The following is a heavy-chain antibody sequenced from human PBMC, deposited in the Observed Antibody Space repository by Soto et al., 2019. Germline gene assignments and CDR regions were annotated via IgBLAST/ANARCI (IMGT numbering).Heavy chain of an antibody. J-gene: IGHJ5*01. CDR1: GYNFVNYW. Sequence: GESLKISCKGSGYNFVNYWIGWLRQLPGKGLEWMGIIYPRDSDTEYSPSFQGQVTISVDKSINTAYLQWSSLRASDTAIYYCARQQFDCWGQGTLVTVSS. V-gene: IGHV5-51*01. CDR3: ARQQFDC. CDR2: IYPRDSDT.